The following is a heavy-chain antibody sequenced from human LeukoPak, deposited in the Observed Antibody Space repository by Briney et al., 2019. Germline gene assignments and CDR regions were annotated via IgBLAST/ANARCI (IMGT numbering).Heavy chain of an antibody. CDR2: IYSGGST. V-gene: IGHV3-53*01. CDR1: ERMVRNSY. J-gene: IGHJ6*03. CDR3: VRDLRDRRGYSNYYMDV. Sequence: GGPLRLSCEGPERMVRNSYMSWVRQSPGRGLEWVSVIYSGGSTDYADSVKGRFTTSRDTSKNTLYLHMNDVRAEDTGIYYCVRDLRDRRGYSNYYMDVWGKGTTVIVSS. D-gene: IGHD3-10*01.